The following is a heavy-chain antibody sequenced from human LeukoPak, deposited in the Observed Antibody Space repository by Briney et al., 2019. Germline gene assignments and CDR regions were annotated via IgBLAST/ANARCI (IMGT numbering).Heavy chain of an antibody. Sequence: ASVKVSCKAPGYTFTNYDASWGRQAPGEGLEWMGWINLDSGGTHYAQKFQGRVTMTRDTSITTAYMELSGLTSDDAAVYYCARDFPRTIGASGFDHWGQGTLVTVSS. J-gene: IGHJ4*02. D-gene: IGHD6-13*01. CDR3: ARDFPRTIGASGFDH. CDR2: INLDSGGT. V-gene: IGHV1-2*02. CDR1: GYTFTNYD.